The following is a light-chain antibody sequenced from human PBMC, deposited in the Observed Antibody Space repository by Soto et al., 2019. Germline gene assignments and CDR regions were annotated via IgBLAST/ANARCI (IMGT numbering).Light chain of an antibody. CDR3: AALDDSLNGPV. CDR2: INN. J-gene: IGLJ2*01. Sequence: QSVLTQPPSASGTPGQRVTISCSGRSSNIGSNTVNWYQQLPGTAPKLLIYINNQRPSGVPDRFSGSKSGTSASLAISGLQSEDEADYYCAALDDSLNGPVFGGGTKLTVL. V-gene: IGLV1-44*01. CDR1: SSNIGSNT.